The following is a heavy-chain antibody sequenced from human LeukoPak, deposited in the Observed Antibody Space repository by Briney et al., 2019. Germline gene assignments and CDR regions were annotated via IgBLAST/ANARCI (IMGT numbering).Heavy chain of an antibody. Sequence: ASVKVSCKASGYTFTGYYMHWVRQAPGQGLEWMGWINPNSGGTNYAQKFQGRVTMTRDTSISTAYMELSRLRSDDTAVYYCARLLWFGELFVYYFDYWGQGTLVTVSS. V-gene: IGHV1-2*02. J-gene: IGHJ4*02. D-gene: IGHD3-10*01. CDR2: INPNSGGT. CDR1: GYTFTGYY. CDR3: ARLLWFGELFVYYFDY.